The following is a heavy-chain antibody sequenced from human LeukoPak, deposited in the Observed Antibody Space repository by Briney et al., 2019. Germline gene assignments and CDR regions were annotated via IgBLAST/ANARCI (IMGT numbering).Heavy chain of an antibody. CDR2: IIPILGIA. CDR1: GGTFSSYA. J-gene: IGHJ6*02. CDR3: ARETYYDFWSGYYTGYYYYYGMDV. D-gene: IGHD3-3*01. Sequence: GSSAKVSCKASGGTFSSYAISWVRQAPGQGLEWMGRIIPILGIANYAQKFQGRVTITADKSTSTAYMELSSLRSEDTAVYYCARETYYDFWSGYYTGYYYYYGMDVWGQGTTVTVSS. V-gene: IGHV1-69*04.